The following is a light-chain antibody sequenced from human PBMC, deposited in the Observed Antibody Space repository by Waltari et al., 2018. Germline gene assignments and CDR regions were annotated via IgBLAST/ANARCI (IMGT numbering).Light chain of an antibody. CDR1: SSDVGSYKL. V-gene: IGLV2-23*01. CDR3: CSYAGSSTVK. Sequence: QSALTQPASVSGSPGQSITISCTGTSSDVGSYKLVSWYQQHPGTAPRLMIYADSNRPSWSSHRFSGSKSGNTASLTISALQAEDEAASYCCSYAGSSTVKFGEGTYLTVL. J-gene: IGLJ2*01. CDR2: ADS.